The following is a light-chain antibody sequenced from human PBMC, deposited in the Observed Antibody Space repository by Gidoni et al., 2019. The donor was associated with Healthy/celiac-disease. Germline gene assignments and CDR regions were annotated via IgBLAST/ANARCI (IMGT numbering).Light chain of an antibody. CDR3: QQRSNWPPVIP. CDR1: QSVSSY. V-gene: IGKV3-11*01. CDR2: DAS. J-gene: IGKJ4*01. Sequence: EIVLTQSPATLSLSPGERATLSCRASQSVSSYLAWYQQKPGQAPRLLIYDASNRATGIPARFSGSGSGTDFTLTISSLEPEDFAVYYCQQRSNWPPVIPFGGGTKVEIK.